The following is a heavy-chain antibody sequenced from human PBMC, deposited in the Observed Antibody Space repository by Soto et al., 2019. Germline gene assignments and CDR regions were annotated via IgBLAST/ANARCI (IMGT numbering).Heavy chain of an antibody. D-gene: IGHD2-15*01. J-gene: IGHJ5*02. CDR3: VRHDYSKWLDP. V-gene: IGHV4-39*01. CDR1: GASISSSHYY. CDR2: FYYSGST. Sequence: SETLSLTCTVSGASISSSHYYWGWIRQPPGRGLEWIGSFYYSGSTYYNPSLESRVTISSDTTKNQFPLKVTSVTAAATAVYYCVRHDYSKWLDPWGQGTLVTVYS.